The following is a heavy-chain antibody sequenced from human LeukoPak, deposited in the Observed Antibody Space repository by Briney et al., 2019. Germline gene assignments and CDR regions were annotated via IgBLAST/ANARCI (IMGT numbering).Heavy chain of an antibody. CDR2: IKQDGSEK. J-gene: IGHJ4*02. CDR3: ARDGSSVATRGLDY. D-gene: IGHD5-12*01. Sequence: GGSLRLSCAASGFTFSSYWMSWVRQAPGKGLEWVANIKQDGSEKYYVDSVKGRFTISRDNAKNSLYLQMNSLRAEDTAVYYCARDGSSVATRGLDYWGQGTLVTVSS. V-gene: IGHV3-7*01. CDR1: GFTFSSYW.